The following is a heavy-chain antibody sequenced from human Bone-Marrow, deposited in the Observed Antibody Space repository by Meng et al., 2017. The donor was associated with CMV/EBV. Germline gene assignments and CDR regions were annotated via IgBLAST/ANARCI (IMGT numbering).Heavy chain of an antibody. CDR2: ISSTSSAT. CDR1: GFSFSTYS. J-gene: IGHJ6*02. Sequence: GESLKISCGVSGFSFSTYSMNWVRQAPGKGLEWVAHISSTSSATYYADSVKGRFTISRDNSKNTLYLQMNSLRAEDTAVYYCARDLGCSSTSCYEGGYYYYYYGMDVWGQGTTVTVSS. D-gene: IGHD2-2*01. CDR3: ARDLGCSSTSCYEGGYYYYYYGMDV. V-gene: IGHV3-48*01.